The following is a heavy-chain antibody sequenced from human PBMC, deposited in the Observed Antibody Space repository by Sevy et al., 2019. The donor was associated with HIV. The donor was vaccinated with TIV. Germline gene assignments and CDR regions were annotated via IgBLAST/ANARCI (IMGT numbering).Heavy chain of an antibody. Sequence: TLSLTCAVHDGSFSGYYWNWIRQLPGKGLEWIGEIKERGITYYNPSLKSRVTISVDTSKKQFSLKLNSVTAADTAVYFCARSPPVVVVPGAPSWFDPWGQGTLVTVSS. J-gene: IGHJ5*02. CDR1: DGSFSGYY. CDR3: ARSPPVVVVPGAPSWFDP. V-gene: IGHV4-34*01. D-gene: IGHD2-2*01. CDR2: IKERGIT.